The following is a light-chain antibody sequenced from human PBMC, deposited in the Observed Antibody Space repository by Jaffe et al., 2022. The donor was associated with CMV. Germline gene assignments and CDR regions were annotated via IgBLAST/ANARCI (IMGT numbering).Light chain of an antibody. CDR3: QSRDMSGLGV. V-gene: IGLV3-19*01. Sequence: SSELTQDPAVSVALGQTVRIRCQGDSLRTYFATWYQQKPGQAPLLVIYGKNIRPSGIPDRISGSGSGNTASLTITGAQAEDEADYYCQSRDMSGLGVFGGGTKLTVL. CDR1: SLRTYF. J-gene: IGLJ2*01. CDR2: GKN.